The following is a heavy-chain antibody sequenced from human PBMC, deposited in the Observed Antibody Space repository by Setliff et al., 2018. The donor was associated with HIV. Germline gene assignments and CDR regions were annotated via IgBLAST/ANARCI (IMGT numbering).Heavy chain of an antibody. D-gene: IGHD6-19*01. Sequence: GESLKISCKASGYSFTNYWVGWVRQMPGNGLEWVGLIWPDDSDTIYSPSFQGQVTLSADKSITTVYLQWSSLEAPDTAMYYCARLEALSGYFDYWGQGTLVTVSS. CDR3: ARLEALSGYFDY. CDR1: GYSFTNYW. V-gene: IGHV5-51*01. CDR2: IWPDDSDT. J-gene: IGHJ4*02.